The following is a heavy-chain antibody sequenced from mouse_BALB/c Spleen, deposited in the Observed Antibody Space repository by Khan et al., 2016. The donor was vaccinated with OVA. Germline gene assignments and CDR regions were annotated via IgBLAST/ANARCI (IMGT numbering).Heavy chain of an antibody. J-gene: IGHJ2*01. CDR3: ARPAYDGYYDY. CDR1: GYTFTDYA. V-gene: IGHV1S137*01. CDR2: ISTYSGNT. D-gene: IGHD2-3*01. Sequence: QVQLKQSGPELVRPGGSVKISCKGSGYTFTDYAIYWVKQSHAKSLEWIGLISTYSGNTNYSQRFKGKATMTVDKSSSTAYMELARLTSEDSAIYYCARPAYDGYYDYWGQGTTVTVSS.